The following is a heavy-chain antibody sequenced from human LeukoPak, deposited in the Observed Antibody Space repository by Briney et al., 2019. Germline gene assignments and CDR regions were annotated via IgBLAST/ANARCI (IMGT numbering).Heavy chain of an antibody. CDR3: ARALYCSSTSCYLVS. CDR2: ISAYNGNT. Sequence: ASVKVSCKASGYTFTSYGISWVRQAPGQGLEWMGWISAYNGNTNYAQKLQGRVTMTTDTSTSTAYMELSSLRSEDTAVYYCARALYCSSTSCYLVSWGQGTLVTVSS. J-gene: IGHJ5*01. CDR1: GYTFTSYG. D-gene: IGHD2-2*01. V-gene: IGHV1-18*01.